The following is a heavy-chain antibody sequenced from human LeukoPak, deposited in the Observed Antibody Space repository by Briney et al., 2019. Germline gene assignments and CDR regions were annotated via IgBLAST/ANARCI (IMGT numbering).Heavy chain of an antibody. D-gene: IGHD6-19*01. CDR1: GGSISSSSYY. CDR2: IYYSGGT. V-gene: IGHV4-39*01. CDR3: ARHWRIAVASNWFDP. J-gene: IGHJ5*02. Sequence: SETLSLTCTVSGGSISSSSYYWGWIRQPPGKGLEWIGSIYYSGGTYYNPSLKSRVTISVDTSKNQFSLKLSSVTAADTAVYYCARHWRIAVASNWFDPWGQGTLVTVSS.